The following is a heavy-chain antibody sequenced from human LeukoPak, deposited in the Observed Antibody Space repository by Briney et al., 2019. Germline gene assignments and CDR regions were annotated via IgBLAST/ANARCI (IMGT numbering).Heavy chain of an antibody. D-gene: IGHD6-13*01. CDR2: IYYSGST. CDR3: ASSSSWYLPDQDYYYGMDV. CDR1: GRSITSYY. Sequence: SETLSLTCTLSGRSITSYYWRWIRQPPGKGLEWIVYIYYSGSTNYNPSLKSRVTISVDTSKNQFSLKLSSVPAADTAVYYCASSSSWYLPDQDYYYGMDVWGQGTTVTVSS. J-gene: IGHJ6*02. V-gene: IGHV4-59*01.